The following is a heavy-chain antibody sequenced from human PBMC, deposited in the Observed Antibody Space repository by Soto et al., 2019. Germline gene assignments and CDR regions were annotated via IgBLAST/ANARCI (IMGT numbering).Heavy chain of an antibody. CDR3: AKWRYFDWLIPLEN. CDR1: GFTFSSYA. D-gene: IGHD3-9*01. V-gene: IGHV3-23*01. CDR2: ISGSGGST. Sequence: GGSLRLSCAASGFTFSSYAMSWVRQAPGKGLEWVSAISGSGGSTYYADSVKGRFTISRDNSKNTLYLQMNSLRAEDTAVYYCAKWRYFDWLIPLENWGQGTLVTVSS. J-gene: IGHJ4*02.